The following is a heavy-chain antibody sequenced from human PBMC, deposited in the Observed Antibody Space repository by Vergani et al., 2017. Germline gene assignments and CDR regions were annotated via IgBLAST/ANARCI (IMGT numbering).Heavy chain of an antibody. CDR3: ARALRDIVPPVPRGLDY. Sequence: QVLLVQSGAEVKKPGASVRVSCKTSGYTFTNYYIHWVRQAPGQGLEWMGIINPSGGSTTYAQQFQGRLTMTRDTSTSTVYMDLSNLRSEDTAGDYYARALRDIVPPVPRGLDYWGQGTMVTVSS. CDR1: GYTFTNYY. CDR2: INPSGGST. J-gene: IGHJ4*02. D-gene: IGHD3-16*02. V-gene: IGHV1-46*03.